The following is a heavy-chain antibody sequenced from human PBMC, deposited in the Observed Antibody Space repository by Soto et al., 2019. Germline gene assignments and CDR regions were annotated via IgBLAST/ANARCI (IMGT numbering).Heavy chain of an antibody. Sequence: GASVKVSCKASGYTFTSYYMHWVRQAPGQGLEWMGIINPSGGSTSYAQKFQGRVTMTRDTSTSTVYMELSSLRSEDTAVYYCARGQVFSGAPYYYGMDVWGQGTTVTVSS. CDR3: ARGQVFSGAPYYYGMDV. D-gene: IGHD3-10*01. CDR2: INPSGGST. J-gene: IGHJ6*02. CDR1: GYTFTSYY. V-gene: IGHV1-46*01.